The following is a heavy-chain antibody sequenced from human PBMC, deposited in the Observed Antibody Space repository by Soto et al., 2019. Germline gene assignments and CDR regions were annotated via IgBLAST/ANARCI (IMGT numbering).Heavy chain of an antibody. D-gene: IGHD6-13*01. J-gene: IGHJ6*02. CDR3: ARAYSSSWYDYYYGLAV. CDR2: IYYSGST. CDR1: GGSISSYY. V-gene: IGHV4-59*01. Sequence: PSETLSLTCTVSGGSISSYYWSWIRQPPGKGLEWIGYIYYSGSTNYNPSLKSRVTISVDTSKNQFSLKLSSVTAADTAVYYCARAYSSSWYDYYYGLAVWGQGTTVTVYS.